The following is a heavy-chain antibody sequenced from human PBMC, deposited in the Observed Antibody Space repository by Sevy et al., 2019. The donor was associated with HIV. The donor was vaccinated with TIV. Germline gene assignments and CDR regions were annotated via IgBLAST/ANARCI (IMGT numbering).Heavy chain of an antibody. D-gene: IGHD5-12*01. J-gene: IGHJ4*02. CDR1: AGSISSSY. CDR3: ARGASGYYFFEY. CDR2: IYSSGNT. Sequence: SETLSLTCTVSAGSISSSYWSWIRQPAGKGLEWIGRIYSSGNTNYNPSLKSRVTMSVDTSKNQFSLKLSSVTAADTAAYHCARGASGYYFFEYWGQGTLVTVSS. V-gene: IGHV4-4*07.